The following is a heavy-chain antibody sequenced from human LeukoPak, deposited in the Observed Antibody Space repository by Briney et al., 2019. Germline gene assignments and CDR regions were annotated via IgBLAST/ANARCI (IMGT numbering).Heavy chain of an antibody. CDR1: GGSISSGGYY. CDR3: ARTDNSGYYFDS. Sequence: PSETLSLTCTVSGGSISSGGYYWSWIRQPPGKGLEWIGYIYHSGSTYYNPSLKSRITISVDRSKNQFSLRLSSVTAADTAVYYCARTDNSGYYFDSWGQGTLVTVSS. V-gene: IGHV4-30-2*01. J-gene: IGHJ4*02. CDR2: IYHSGST. D-gene: IGHD3-22*01.